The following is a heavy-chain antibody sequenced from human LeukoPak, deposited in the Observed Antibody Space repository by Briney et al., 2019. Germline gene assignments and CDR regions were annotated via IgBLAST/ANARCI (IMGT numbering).Heavy chain of an antibody. CDR1: GFTFSRYA. J-gene: IGHJ4*02. CDR2: ISSNGGST. V-gene: IGHV3-64D*06. Sequence: GGSLRLSCSASGFTFSRYAMHWVRQAPGKGLEYVSAISSNGGSTYYADSVKGRFTISRDNSKNTLYLQMSSLRAEDTAVYYCAKDFNPYDYGSGSFNYWGQGTLVTVSS. CDR3: AKDFNPYDYGSGSFNY. D-gene: IGHD3-10*01.